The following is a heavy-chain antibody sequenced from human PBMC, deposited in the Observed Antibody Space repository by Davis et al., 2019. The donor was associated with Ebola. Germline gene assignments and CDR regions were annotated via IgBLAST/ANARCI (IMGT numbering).Heavy chain of an antibody. J-gene: IGHJ4*02. CDR2: ISGSGGST. Sequence: PGGSLRLSCAASGFTFSSYAMSWVRQAPGKGLEWVSAISGSGGSTYYADSVKGRFTISRDNSKNTLYLQMNSLRAEDTAVYYCAKAIEAPAARAGGLIDYWGQGTLVTVSS. D-gene: IGHD2-2*01. CDR1: GFTFSSYA. V-gene: IGHV3-23*01. CDR3: AKAIEAPAARAGGLIDY.